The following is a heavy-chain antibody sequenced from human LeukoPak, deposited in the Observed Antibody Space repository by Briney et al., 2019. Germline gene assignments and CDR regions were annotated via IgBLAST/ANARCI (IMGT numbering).Heavy chain of an antibody. CDR1: GGTFSSYA. CDR3: ARSPKIPGIAAAGTFDP. Sequence: ASVKVSCKASGGTFSSYAISWVRQAPGQGLEWMGGIIPIFGTANYAQKLQGRVTMTTDTSTSTAYMELRSLRSDDTAVYYCARSPKIPGIAAAGTFDPWGQGTLVTVSS. J-gene: IGHJ5*02. CDR2: IIPIFGTA. D-gene: IGHD6-13*01. V-gene: IGHV1-69*05.